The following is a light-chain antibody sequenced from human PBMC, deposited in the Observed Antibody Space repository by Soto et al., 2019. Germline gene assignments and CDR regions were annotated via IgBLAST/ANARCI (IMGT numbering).Light chain of an antibody. CDR3: QTWGTGSVV. Sequence: QAVLTQSPSASASLGASVKLTCTLSSGHSSYAIAWHQQQPEKGPRYLMKLNSDGSHSKGDWIPDRFSGSSSGAERYLTISILQSEDEADYYCQTWGTGSVVFGGGTKVTVL. CDR1: SGHSSYA. CDR2: LNSDGSH. V-gene: IGLV4-69*01. J-gene: IGLJ2*01.